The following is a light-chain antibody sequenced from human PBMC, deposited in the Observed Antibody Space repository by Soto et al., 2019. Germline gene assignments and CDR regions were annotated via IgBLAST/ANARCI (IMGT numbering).Light chain of an antibody. CDR1: HSVSSSY. CDR3: QQYGSSPPIT. J-gene: IGKJ5*01. V-gene: IGKV3-20*01. Sequence: EIVLTQSPGTLSLSPGERATLSCRASHSVSSSYLAWYQQKPGQAPRLLIYGASSRATGIPDRFSGSGSGTDFTLTISRREPEDFAVYYCQQYGSSPPITFGQGTRLEMK. CDR2: GAS.